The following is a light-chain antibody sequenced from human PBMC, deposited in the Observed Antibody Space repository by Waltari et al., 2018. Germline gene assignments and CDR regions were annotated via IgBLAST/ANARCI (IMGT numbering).Light chain of an antibody. V-gene: IGLV2-11*01. CDR1: INDVGVEDY. CDR2: DVV. CDR3: CSYAGAYTFV. J-gene: IGLJ3*02. Sequence: QSALTQPHSVSASPGQSVTIPCSGSINDVGVEDYVSWYQQLPGKAPKLILYDVVERPSGVPSRFSGSKYGTTASLTISGLQTDDEATYYCCSYAGAYTFVFGGGTKLTVL.